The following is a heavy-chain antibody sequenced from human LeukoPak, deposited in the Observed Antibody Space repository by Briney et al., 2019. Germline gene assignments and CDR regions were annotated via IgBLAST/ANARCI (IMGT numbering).Heavy chain of an antibody. D-gene: IGHD3-3*01. CDR1: GYTLTELS. CDR2: FDPEDGET. CDR3: ATKQGSIFGVVIPFDY. Sequence: ASVKVSCKVSGYTLTELSMHWVRQAPGKGLERMGGFDPEDGETIYAQKFQGRVTMTEDTSTDTAYMELSSLRSEDTAVYYCATKQGSIFGVVIPFDYWGQGTLVTVSS. V-gene: IGHV1-24*01. J-gene: IGHJ4*02.